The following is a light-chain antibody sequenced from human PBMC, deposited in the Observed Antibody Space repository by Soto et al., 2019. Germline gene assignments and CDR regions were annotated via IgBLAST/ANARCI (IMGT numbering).Light chain of an antibody. CDR2: GPP. Sequence: EIVLTQSPGTLSLSPGERATLSCRASQSVTSTYLAWYQQKPAQAPSLLIYGPPNRATGIPDRFTGSGTGTDFTLTISRLEPEDFAVYYCQQYGGSPLTFGGGTKVEIK. CDR1: QSVTSTY. J-gene: IGKJ4*01. CDR3: QQYGGSPLT. V-gene: IGKV3-20*01.